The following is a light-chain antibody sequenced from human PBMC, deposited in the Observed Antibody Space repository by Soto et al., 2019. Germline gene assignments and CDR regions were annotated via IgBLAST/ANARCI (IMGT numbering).Light chain of an antibody. CDR1: SSDVGGYNY. J-gene: IGLJ2*01. V-gene: IGLV2-14*03. Sequence: QSALTQPASVSGSPGQSITISCTGTSSDVGGYNYVSWYQQHPGKAPKLMIYDVNNRPSGVSDRFSGSKSGNTASLTISGLQAEDEADYYCSSYARNRDVLFGGGTQLTVL. CDR3: SSYARNRDVL. CDR2: DVN.